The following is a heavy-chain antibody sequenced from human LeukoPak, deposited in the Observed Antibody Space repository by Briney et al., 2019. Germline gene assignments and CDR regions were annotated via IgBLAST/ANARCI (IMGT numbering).Heavy chain of an antibody. CDR1: GFSVSSDY. Sequence: QSGGSLRLSCAASGFSVSSDYMSWVRQAPGKGLEWVSSIYSGGKTLYADSVKDRFTISRDNSENTLHLQMTSLRVEDAAMYARDLVVAGTYGFGNWGQGTLVTVSS. CDR3: DLVVAGTYGFGN. CDR2: IYSGGKT. J-gene: IGHJ4*02. D-gene: IGHD2-15*01. V-gene: IGHV3-66*01.